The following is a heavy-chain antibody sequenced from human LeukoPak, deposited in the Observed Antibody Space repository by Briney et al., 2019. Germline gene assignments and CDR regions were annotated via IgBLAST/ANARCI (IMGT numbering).Heavy chain of an antibody. D-gene: IGHD2/OR15-2a*01. CDR1: GFTFSSYS. V-gene: IGHV3-21*01. CDR2: ISSSSSYI. CDR3: ARDAASNVYEFDY. J-gene: IGHJ4*02. Sequence: GGSLRLSCAASGFTFSSYSMNWVRQAPGKGLEWVSSISSSSSYIYYADSVKGRFTISRDNAKNSLYLQMNSLRAEDTAVYYCARDAASNVYEFDYWGQGTLVTVSS.